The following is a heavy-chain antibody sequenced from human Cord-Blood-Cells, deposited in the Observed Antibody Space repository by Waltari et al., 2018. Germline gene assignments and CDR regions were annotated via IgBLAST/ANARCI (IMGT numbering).Heavy chain of an antibody. CDR3: ARDRDGSGSYPFDP. Sequence: QVQLVQSGAEVKKPGSSVKVSCKASGATFSSYAIRWVRPAPGQGLEWMGGIIPILGIANYAQKFQGRVTITADESTSTAYMELSSLRSEDTAVYYCARDRDGSGSYPFDPWGQGTLVTVSS. D-gene: IGHD3-10*01. J-gene: IGHJ5*02. CDR2: IIPILGIA. CDR1: GATFSSYA. V-gene: IGHV1-69*04.